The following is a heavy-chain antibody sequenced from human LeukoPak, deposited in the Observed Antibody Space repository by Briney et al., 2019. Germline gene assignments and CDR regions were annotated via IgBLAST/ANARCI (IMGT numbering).Heavy chain of an antibody. CDR1: GFTFSSYS. CDR2: ITSGSGTI. Sequence: GALRLSCAASGFTFSSYSMNWVRQAPGKGLEWLSYITSGSGTIYYTDSVKGRSTISRDNAKNSLYLQMNSLRAEDTAVYYCARVRGAGLHYYYMDVWGKGTTVTVSS. CDR3: ARVRGAGLHYYYMDV. D-gene: IGHD1-26*01. J-gene: IGHJ6*03. V-gene: IGHV3-48*01.